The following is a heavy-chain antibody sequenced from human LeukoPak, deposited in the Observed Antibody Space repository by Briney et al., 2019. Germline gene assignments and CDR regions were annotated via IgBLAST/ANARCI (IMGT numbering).Heavy chain of an antibody. CDR3: ARAEMQVGSCTSTNCLVDH. V-gene: IGHV3-74*01. CDR1: GFTFSSYW. D-gene: IGHD2-2*01. Sequence: GGSLRLSCAASGFTFSSYWTHWVRQVPGKGLLWVSRIKTDGSDTTYADSVKGRFTISRDNARNTLFLQMNSLTVEDTAVYYCARAEMQVGSCTSTNCLVDHWGQGTLVTVSS. J-gene: IGHJ4*02. CDR2: IKTDGSDT.